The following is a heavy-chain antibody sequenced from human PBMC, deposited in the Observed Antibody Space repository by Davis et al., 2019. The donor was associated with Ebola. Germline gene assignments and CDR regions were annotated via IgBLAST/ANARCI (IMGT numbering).Heavy chain of an antibody. CDR1: GSTFSPFG. Sequence: PGGSLRLSCEVSGSTFSPFGMHWVRQAPGKGLEWVAVVSHSERETFYADSVKGRFTISRDNSENTLYLQMNSLTADDTALYYCTRAVFHEVLDYWGQGTPVTVSS. CDR2: VSHSERET. D-gene: IGHD3-3*01. J-gene: IGHJ4*02. CDR3: TRAVFHEVLDY. V-gene: IGHV3-30*03.